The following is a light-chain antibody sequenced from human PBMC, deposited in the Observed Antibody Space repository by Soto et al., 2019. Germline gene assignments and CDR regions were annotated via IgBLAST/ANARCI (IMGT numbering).Light chain of an antibody. V-gene: IGKV1-27*01. Sequence: DIQMTHSPSSLSASGGDSVPITCLASQGISNSLAWYQQKPGKVPKLLIYAASSLQSGVPSRFSGSGSGTDFTLTISRLQPEDVAAYYCQQYSSAPWTFGQGTKVDIK. CDR2: AAS. CDR1: QGISNS. CDR3: QQYSSAPWT. J-gene: IGKJ1*01.